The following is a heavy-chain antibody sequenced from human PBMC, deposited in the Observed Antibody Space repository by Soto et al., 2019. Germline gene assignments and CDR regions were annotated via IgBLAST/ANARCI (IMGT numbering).Heavy chain of an antibody. Sequence: QVQLVESGGGVVQPGRSLRLSCAASGFTFSSYGMHWVRQAPGKGLEWVAVISYDGSNKYYADSVKGRFTISRDNSKNTLYLQMNSLRAEDTAVYYCAKDLEGDWNPLALDYWGQGTLVTVSS. D-gene: IGHD1-1*01. CDR2: ISYDGSNK. CDR1: GFTFSSYG. J-gene: IGHJ4*02. V-gene: IGHV3-30*18. CDR3: AKDLEGDWNPLALDY.